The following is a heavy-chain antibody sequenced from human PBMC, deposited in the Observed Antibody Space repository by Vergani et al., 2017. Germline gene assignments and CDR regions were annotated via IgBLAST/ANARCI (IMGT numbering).Heavy chain of an antibody. CDR3: ARRWLRDGMDV. V-gene: IGHV4-59*01. J-gene: IGHJ6*02. CDR2: TYYSGST. D-gene: IGHD5-24*01. Sequence: QVQLQESGPGLVKPSETLSLTCTVSGGSISSYYWSWIRQPPGKGLEWIGYTYYSGSTNYNPSLKSRVTISVDTSKNQFSLKLSSVTAADTAVYYCARRWLRDGMDVWGQGTTVTVSS. CDR1: GGSISSYY.